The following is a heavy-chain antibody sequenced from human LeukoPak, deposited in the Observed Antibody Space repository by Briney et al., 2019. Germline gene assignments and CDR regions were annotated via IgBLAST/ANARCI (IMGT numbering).Heavy chain of an antibody. CDR3: ARGGDTSSGWPY. D-gene: IGHD6-19*01. Sequence: PSETLSLTCAVYGGSFSGYYWSWIRQPPGKGLEWIGEINHSGSTHYNPSLKSRVTISVDTSKNQFSLKLSSVTAADTAVYYCARGGDTSSGWPYWGQGTLVTVSS. CDR1: GGSFSGYY. J-gene: IGHJ4*02. CDR2: INHSGST. V-gene: IGHV4-34*01.